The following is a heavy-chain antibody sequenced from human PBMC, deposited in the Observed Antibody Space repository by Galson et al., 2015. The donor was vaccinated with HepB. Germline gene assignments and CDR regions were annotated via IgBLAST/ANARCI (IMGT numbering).Heavy chain of an antibody. J-gene: IGHJ4*02. V-gene: IGHV1-3*01. CDR1: GYTFTSYA. CDR3: ARDQYSSGWHPFLPGGY. D-gene: IGHD6-19*01. CDR2: INAGNGNT. Sequence: SVKVSCKASGYTFTSYAMHWVRQAPGQRLGWMGWINAGNGNTKYSQKFQGRVTITRDTSASTAYMELSSLRSEDTAVYYCARDQYSSGWHPFLPGGYWGQGTLVTVSS.